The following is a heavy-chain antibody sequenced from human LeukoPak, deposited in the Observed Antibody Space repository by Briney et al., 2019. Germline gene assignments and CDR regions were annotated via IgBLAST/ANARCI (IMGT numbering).Heavy chain of an antibody. D-gene: IGHD3-10*01. CDR3: ARVNGESDY. V-gene: IGHV4-30-4*01. CDR2: IYYSGST. Sequence: SETLSLTCTVSGVSISSADYYCSWIRQPPGNGLEWIGYIYYSGSTYYNPSLKSRVTISVDTSKNQFSLKLSSVTAADTAMYYCARVNGESDYWGQGTLVTASS. CDR1: GVSISSADYY. J-gene: IGHJ4*02.